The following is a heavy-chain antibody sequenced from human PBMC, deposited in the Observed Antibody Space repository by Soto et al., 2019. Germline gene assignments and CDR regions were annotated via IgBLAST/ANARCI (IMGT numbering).Heavy chain of an antibody. Sequence: HTPSLTCAMSGYSVSTNSAALNWIRQSPSRGLEWLGRTYYMSKWYNDYAVSVKSRITINPDTSKNQFSLQLNSVTPEDTAVYYCARESTGTTFDYWGQGTLVTVSS. J-gene: IGHJ4*02. D-gene: IGHD1-7*01. CDR3: ARESTGTTFDY. CDR2: TYYMSKWYN. V-gene: IGHV6-1*01. CDR1: GYSVSTNSAA.